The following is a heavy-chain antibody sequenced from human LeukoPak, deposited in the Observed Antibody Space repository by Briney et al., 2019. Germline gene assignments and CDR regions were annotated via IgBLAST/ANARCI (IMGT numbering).Heavy chain of an antibody. CDR2: IYYSGST. Sequence: PSETLSLTCTVSGGSISSYYWSWIRQPPGKGLEGIGYIYYSGSTNYNPSLKSRVTISVDTSKNQFSLKLSSVTAADTAVYYCARGDDSSFSYWGQGTLVTVSS. CDR1: GGSISSYY. J-gene: IGHJ4*02. D-gene: IGHD6-6*01. V-gene: IGHV4-59*01. CDR3: ARGDDSSFSY.